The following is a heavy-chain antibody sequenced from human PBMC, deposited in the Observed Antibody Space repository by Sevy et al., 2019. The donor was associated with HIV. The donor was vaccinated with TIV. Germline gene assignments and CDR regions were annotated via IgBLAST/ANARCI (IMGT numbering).Heavy chain of an antibody. CDR3: ARERGRISGGERGNWFDP. Sequence: ASVKVSCKASGGSFSSYGSNWVRQAPGQGPEWMGVIIPIFGTANYAQKFQGRVTITADESTNTADMDLSSLRSEETAVYYCARERGRISGGERGNWFDPWGQGTLVTVSS. J-gene: IGHJ5*02. CDR1: GGSFSSYG. V-gene: IGHV1-69*13. CDR2: IIPIFGTA. D-gene: IGHD2-15*01.